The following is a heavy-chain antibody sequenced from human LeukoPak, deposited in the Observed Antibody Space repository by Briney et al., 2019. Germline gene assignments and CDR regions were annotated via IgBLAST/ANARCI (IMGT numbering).Heavy chain of an antibody. D-gene: IGHD1-14*01. CDR3: ATGPRNDA. CDR1: GYPFTKWE. CDR2: VHPDNGNT. V-gene: IGHV1-8*01. J-gene: IGHJ5*02. Sequence: ASVTVSCKSSGYPFTKWEINWVRQAAGQGLEWLGWVHPDNGNTYYAQRFRGRVTMSRNTSTTTASMELRGLRSNDTAVYFCATGPRNDAWGQGTLVTVSS.